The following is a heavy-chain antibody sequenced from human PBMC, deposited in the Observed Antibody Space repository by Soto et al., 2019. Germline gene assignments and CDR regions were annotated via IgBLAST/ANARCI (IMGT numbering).Heavy chain of an antibody. Sequence: ASVKVSCKASGYTFTGYYMHWVRQAPGQGLEWMGWINPNSGGTNYAQKFQGRVTMTRDTSISTAYVELRSLRSDDTAVYYCARDSRFSLDAFDIWGQGTMVTVSS. CDR2: INPNSGGT. J-gene: IGHJ3*02. V-gene: IGHV1-2*02. CDR1: GYTFTGYY. CDR3: ARDSRFSLDAFDI.